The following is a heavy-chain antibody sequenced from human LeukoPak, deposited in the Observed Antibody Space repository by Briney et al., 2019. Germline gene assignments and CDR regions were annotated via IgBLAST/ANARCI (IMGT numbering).Heavy chain of an antibody. V-gene: IGHV4-34*01. CDR2: INHSGST. D-gene: IGHD3-10*01. CDR3: ARANGLSRRPPTGTKNWFDP. J-gene: IGHJ5*02. CDR1: GGSFSGYY. Sequence: SETLSFTCAVYGGSFSGYYWSWIRQPPGKGLEWIGEINHSGSTNYNPSLKSRVTISVDTSKNQFSLKLSSVTAADTAVYYCARANGLSRRPPTGTKNWFDPWGQGTLVTVSS.